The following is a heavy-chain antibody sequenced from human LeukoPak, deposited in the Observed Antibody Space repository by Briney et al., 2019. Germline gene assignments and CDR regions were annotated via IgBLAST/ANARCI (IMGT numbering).Heavy chain of an antibody. Sequence: SVKVSCEASGGTFSSYAISWVRQAPGQGLEWMGRIIPILGIANYAQKFQGRVTITADKSTSTAYMELSSLRSEDTAVYYCARVMSGDGYNFNYWGQGTLVTVSS. CDR2: IIPILGIA. V-gene: IGHV1-69*04. CDR3: ARVMSGDGYNFNY. CDR1: GGTFSSYA. J-gene: IGHJ4*02. D-gene: IGHD5-24*01.